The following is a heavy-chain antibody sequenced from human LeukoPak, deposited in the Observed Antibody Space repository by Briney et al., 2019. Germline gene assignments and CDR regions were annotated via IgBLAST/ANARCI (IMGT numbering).Heavy chain of an antibody. CDR3: ARAYLDLIFEF. CDR1: GFTFRSNW. V-gene: IGHV3-74*01. Sequence: GGSLRLSCAASGFTFRSNWMDWVRQAPGKGLVWVSRMSNDGSSTNYADSVKGRFTISRGNAKNTLYLQMSSLRPEDTAVYYCARAYLDLIFEFWGRGTLVTVSS. CDR2: MSNDGSST. J-gene: IGHJ2*01.